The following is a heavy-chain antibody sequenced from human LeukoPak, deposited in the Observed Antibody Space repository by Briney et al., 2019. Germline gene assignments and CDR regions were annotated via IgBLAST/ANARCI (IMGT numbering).Heavy chain of an antibody. D-gene: IGHD1-26*01. V-gene: IGHV4-31*03. CDR2: IYYSGST. Sequence: SETLSLTCTVSGGSISSGGYYWSWIRQHPGKGLEWIGYIYYSGSTNYNPSLKSRVTISVDTSKNQFSLKLSSVTAADTAVYYCARETARYSGSYYVDAFDIWGQGTMVTVSS. CDR3: ARETARYSGSYYVDAFDI. J-gene: IGHJ3*02. CDR1: GGSISSGGYY.